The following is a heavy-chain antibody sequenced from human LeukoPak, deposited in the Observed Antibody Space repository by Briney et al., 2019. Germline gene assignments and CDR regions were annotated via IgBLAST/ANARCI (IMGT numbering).Heavy chain of an antibody. J-gene: IGHJ6*02. CDR2: IKQDGSAK. CDR1: GFTFSSYW. V-gene: IGHV3-7*01. CDR3: AREMGILWFGELLKYYYYYGMDV. D-gene: IGHD3-10*01. Sequence: GGSLRLSCAASGFTFSSYWMSWVRQAPGQGLEWVANIKQDGSAKYYVDSVKGRFTISRDNAKNSLYLQMNSLRAEDTAVYYCAREMGILWFGELLKYYYYYGMDVWGQGTTVTVSS.